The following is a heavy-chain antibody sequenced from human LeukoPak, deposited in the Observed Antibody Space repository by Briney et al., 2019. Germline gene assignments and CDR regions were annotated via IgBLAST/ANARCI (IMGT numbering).Heavy chain of an antibody. Sequence: SETLSFTCAVSGGSISSGGYSWSWIRQPPGKGLEWIGYIYHSGSTYYNPSLKSRVTISVDRSKNQFSLKLSSVTAADTAVYYCARDSGYDRGIDYWGQGTLVTVSS. CDR2: IYHSGST. V-gene: IGHV4-30-2*01. D-gene: IGHD5-12*01. CDR1: GGSISSGGYS. J-gene: IGHJ4*02. CDR3: ARDSGYDRGIDY.